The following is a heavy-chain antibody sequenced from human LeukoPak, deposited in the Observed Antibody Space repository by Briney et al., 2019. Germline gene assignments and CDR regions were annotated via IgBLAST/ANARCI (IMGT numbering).Heavy chain of an antibody. D-gene: IGHD3-22*01. CDR1: GFTFSNYA. Sequence: GGSLRLSCAASGFTFSNYAMSWVRQAPGKRLEWVSVISVSGDTYYADSVKGRFTTSRDNSKNTLFLQINSLRAEDTAVYYCARPPSVTMIVMEVWGQGTLVTVSS. V-gene: IGHV3-23*01. CDR2: ISVSGDT. J-gene: IGHJ4*02. CDR3: ARPPSVTMIVMEV.